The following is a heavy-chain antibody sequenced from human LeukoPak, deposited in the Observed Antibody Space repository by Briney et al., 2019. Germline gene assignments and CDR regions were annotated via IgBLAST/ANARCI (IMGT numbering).Heavy chain of an antibody. CDR2: ISRSGST. CDR1: DYSISSGYH. Sequence: SETLSLTCAVSDYSISSGYHWGWIRQPPEKGLEWIGSISRSGSTYYSPSLKGRVTMSVDSSKNEFSLNLSSVTAADTAVYYCARGYIGNSGRYYYYCMDVWGKGTTVTVSS. J-gene: IGHJ6*03. V-gene: IGHV4-38-2*01. D-gene: IGHD1-26*01. CDR3: ARGYIGNSGRYYYYCMDV.